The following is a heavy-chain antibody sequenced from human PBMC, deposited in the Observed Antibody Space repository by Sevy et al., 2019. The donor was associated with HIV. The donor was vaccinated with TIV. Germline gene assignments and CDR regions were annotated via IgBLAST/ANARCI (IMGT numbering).Heavy chain of an antibody. CDR2: IRFDGSIK. V-gene: IGHV3-30*02. J-gene: IGHJ6*02. Sequence: GGSLRLSCAASGFTVSSNYMSWVRQAPGKGLEWVAFIRFDGSIKYYTDSVKGRLTISRDNSKNTVYLRMNSLRAEDTAVYFCAKVLHIVEIPAAIDYYYGMDVWGQGTTVTVSS. CDR1: GFTVSSNY. CDR3: AKVLHIVEIPAAIDYYYGMDV. D-gene: IGHD2-2*01.